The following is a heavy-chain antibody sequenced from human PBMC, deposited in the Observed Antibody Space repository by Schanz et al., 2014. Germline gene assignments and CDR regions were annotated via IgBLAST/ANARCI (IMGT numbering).Heavy chain of an antibody. CDR3: ARERPRKGDFDY. V-gene: IGHV1-69*09. CDR2: IIPPLRQT. CDR1: GATFNSYA. Sequence: QVQLVQSGADVKKPGSSVKVSCKSSGATFNSYAFGWVRQAPGQGFEWVGSIIPPLRQTRYAQKFEERVIITADTSTTTVYMDLASLTSDDTAVYYCARERPRKGDFDYWGQGTTVTVSS. D-gene: IGHD1-26*01. J-gene: IGHJ4*03.